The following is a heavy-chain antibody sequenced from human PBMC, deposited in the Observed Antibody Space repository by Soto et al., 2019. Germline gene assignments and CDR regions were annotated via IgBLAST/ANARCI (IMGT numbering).Heavy chain of an antibody. CDR1: GYSFTSYW. V-gene: IGHV5-10-1*01. J-gene: IGHJ6*02. CDR3: ASSPRGYCSSTSCRELGNYYGMDV. CDR2: IDPSDSYT. Sequence: GESLKISCKGSGYSFTSYWIGWVRQMPGKDLEWTGRIDPSDSYTNYSPSFQGHVTISADKSISTAYLQWSSLKASDTAMYYCASSPRGYCSSTSCRELGNYYGMDVWGQGTTVTVSS. D-gene: IGHD2-2*01.